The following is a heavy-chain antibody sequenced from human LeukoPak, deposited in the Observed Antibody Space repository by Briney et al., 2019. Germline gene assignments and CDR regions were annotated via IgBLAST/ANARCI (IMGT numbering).Heavy chain of an antibody. V-gene: IGHV3-66*02. J-gene: IGHJ6*03. Sequence: AGGSLRLSCAASGFTVSSNYMSWVRQAPGKGLEWVSVIHSGGSTYYADSVKGRFTISRDNSKNTLYLQMNSLRAEDTAVYYCGSSSSGGYYYYYYMDVWGKGTTVTVSS. D-gene: IGHD6-6*01. CDR3: GSSSSGGYYYYYYMDV. CDR1: GFTVSSNY. CDR2: IHSGGST.